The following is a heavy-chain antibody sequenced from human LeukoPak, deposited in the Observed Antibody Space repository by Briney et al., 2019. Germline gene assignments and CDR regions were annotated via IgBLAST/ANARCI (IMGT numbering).Heavy chain of an antibody. CDR1: GYSISSGDY. V-gene: IGHV4-38-2*01. Sequence: PSDTLSLTCAVSGYSISSGDYWGWIRPPPGKGLEGIGRIYNSVRTYYNPSLKSRVTISVGTSKRQFSLTLSSVTAADTAVYYCARNRSEPLGNGGSFDYWGQGTLVTVSS. D-gene: IGHD3-16*01. CDR2: IYNSVRT. J-gene: IGHJ4*02. CDR3: ARNRSEPLGNGGSFDY.